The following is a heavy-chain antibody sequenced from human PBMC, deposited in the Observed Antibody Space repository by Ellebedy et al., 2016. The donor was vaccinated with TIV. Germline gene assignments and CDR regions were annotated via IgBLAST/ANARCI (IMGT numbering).Heavy chain of an antibody. D-gene: IGHD1-26*01. J-gene: IGHJ5*02. V-gene: IGHV4-39*07. CDR3: ARDMAYDGSYGWFDP. Sequence: MPSETLSLTCTVSGGSIGSSSYYWGWIRQPPGKGLEWIGSIYYSGSTYYNPSLKSRVTISVDTSKNQFSLKLSSVTAADTAVYYCARDMAYDGSYGWFDPWGQGTLVTVSS. CDR2: IYYSGST. CDR1: GGSIGSSSYY.